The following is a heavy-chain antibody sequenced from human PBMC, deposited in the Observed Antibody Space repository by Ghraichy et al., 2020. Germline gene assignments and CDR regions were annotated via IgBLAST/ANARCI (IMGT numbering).Heavy chain of an antibody. CDR2: IYSGGST. CDR1: GFTVSSNY. CDR3: VLSQGYGSGNVLGY. V-gene: IGHV3-66*02. D-gene: IGHD3-10*01. J-gene: IGHJ4*02. Sequence: GGSLRLSCAASGFTVSSNYMSWVRQAPGKGLEWVSVIYSGGSTYYADSVKGRFTVSRDNSKNTLYLQMNSLRAEDTAVYYCVLSQGYGSGNVLGYWGQGTLVTVSS.